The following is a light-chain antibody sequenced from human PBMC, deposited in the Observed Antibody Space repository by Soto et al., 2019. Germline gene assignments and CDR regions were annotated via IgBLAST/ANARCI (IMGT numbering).Light chain of an antibody. CDR3: CSYAGSSTYV. CDR1: SRDVGIYNL. V-gene: IGLV2-23*01. Sequence: QSALTQPASVSGSPGQSITISCTGTSRDVGIYNLVSWYQLHPGKVPKLIIYEDTKRPSGISSRFSGSESGNTAFLTISGLQAEDEADYYCCSYAGSSTYVFGTGTKLTVL. J-gene: IGLJ1*01. CDR2: EDT.